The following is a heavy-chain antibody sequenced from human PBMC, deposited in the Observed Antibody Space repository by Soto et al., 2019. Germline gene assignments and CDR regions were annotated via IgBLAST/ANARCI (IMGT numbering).Heavy chain of an antibody. CDR1: GYTFTSYY. CDR2: INPSGGST. CDR3: ARDGAGEEGYCSGGSCYSRYNWFDP. D-gene: IGHD2-15*01. J-gene: IGHJ5*02. Sequence: QVQLVQSGAEVKKPGASVKVSCKASGYTFTSYYMHWVRQAPGQGLEWMGIINPSGGSTSYAQKFQGRVTMTRDTSTSTVYMELSSLRSEDTAVYYCARDGAGEEGYCSGGSCYSRYNWFDPWGQGTLVTVSS. V-gene: IGHV1-46*01.